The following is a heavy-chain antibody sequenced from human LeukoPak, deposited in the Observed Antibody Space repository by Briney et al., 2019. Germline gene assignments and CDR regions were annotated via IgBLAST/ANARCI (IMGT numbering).Heavy chain of an antibody. D-gene: IGHD3-22*01. CDR1: GFTVSSNY. V-gene: IGHV3-66*01. CDR3: AKDYYDSSGNDAFDI. Sequence: GGSLRLSCAASGFTVSSNYMNWVRQAPGKGLEWVSIIYSGGDTYYADSVKGRFTISRDNSKNTLYLQMNSLRAEDTAVYYCAKDYYDSSGNDAFDIWGQGTMVTVSS. J-gene: IGHJ3*02. CDR2: IYSGGDT.